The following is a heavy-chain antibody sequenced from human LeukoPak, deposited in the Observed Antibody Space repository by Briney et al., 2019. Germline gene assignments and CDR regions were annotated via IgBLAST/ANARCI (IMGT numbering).Heavy chain of an antibody. CDR1: GFTFSSYA. Sequence: PGGSLRLSCAASGFTFSSYAMHWVRQAPGKGLEWVAVISYDGSNKYYADSVKGRFTISRDNSKNTPYLQMNSLRAEDTAVYYCARVRAAGPYFDYWGQGTLVTVSS. J-gene: IGHJ4*02. CDR3: ARVRAAGPYFDY. D-gene: IGHD6-13*01. V-gene: IGHV3-30-3*01. CDR2: ISYDGSNK.